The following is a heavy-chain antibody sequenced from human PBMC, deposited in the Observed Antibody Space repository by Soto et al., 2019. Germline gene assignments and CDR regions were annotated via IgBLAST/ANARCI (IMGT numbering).Heavy chain of an antibody. CDR2: ISAYNGNT. J-gene: IGHJ4*02. Sequence: ASVKVSCKASGFTFSNYGITWLRQVPGQGLEWMGWISAYNGNTVHAQEYQGRLTMTTDTSTSTAYMELRSLRPDDTAVYYCARARLGYCSGGSCYEFDYWGQGTLVTVSS. V-gene: IGHV1-18*01. CDR1: GFTFSNYG. CDR3: ARARLGYCSGGSCYEFDY. D-gene: IGHD2-15*01.